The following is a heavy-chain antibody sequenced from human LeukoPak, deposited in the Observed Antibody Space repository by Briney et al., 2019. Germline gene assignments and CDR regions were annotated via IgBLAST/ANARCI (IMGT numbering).Heavy chain of an antibody. D-gene: IGHD3-3*01. CDR2: IKSKTDGGTT. J-gene: IGHJ6*03. CDR3: ATADDYDFWSGYYDYYYYYYMDV. V-gene: IGHV3-15*01. CDR1: GFTFSNAW. Sequence: GGSLRLSCAASGFTFSNAWMSWVRKAPGKGLEWVGHIKSKTDGGTTDYAAPVKGRFTISIDDSKNTLYLQMNSLKTEDTAVYYCATADDYDFWSGYYDYYYYYYMDVWGKGTTVTVSS.